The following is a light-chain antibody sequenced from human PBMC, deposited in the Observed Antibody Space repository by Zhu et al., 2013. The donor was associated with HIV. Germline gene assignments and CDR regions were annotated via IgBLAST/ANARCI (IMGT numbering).Light chain of an antibody. V-gene: IGLV3-21*01. CDR2: DDS. Sequence: SYELTQPPSVSVAPGKTARITCGGNNIGSKSVHWYQQKPGQAPVLVVYDDSDRPSGIPERFSGSKSGDTAILTISGTQALDEADYYCQAWDTSTAVFGGGTK. CDR1: NIGSKS. J-gene: IGLJ2*01. CDR3: QAWDTSTAV.